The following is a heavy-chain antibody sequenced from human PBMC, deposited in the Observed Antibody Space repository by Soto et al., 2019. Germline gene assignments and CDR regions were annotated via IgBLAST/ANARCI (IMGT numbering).Heavy chain of an antibody. Sequence: GGSLRLSCAASGFTFSSYAMSWVRQAPGKGLEWVSAISGSGGSTYYADSVKGRFTISRDNSKNTLYLQMNSLRAEDTAVYYCAKNGGSGSGYDPYYYYGMDVWGQGTTVTVSS. V-gene: IGHV3-23*01. D-gene: IGHD3-22*01. CDR2: ISGSGGST. CDR1: GFTFSSYA. J-gene: IGHJ6*02. CDR3: AKNGGSGSGYDPYYYYGMDV.